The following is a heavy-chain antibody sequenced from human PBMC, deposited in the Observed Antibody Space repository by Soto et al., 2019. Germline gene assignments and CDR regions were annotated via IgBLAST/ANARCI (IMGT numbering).Heavy chain of an antibody. CDR1: GYTFTSYY. CDR3: ARGGCSSTSCYNRGGEGSYYYGMDV. CDR2: INPSGGST. D-gene: IGHD2-2*02. V-gene: IGHV1-46*01. J-gene: IGHJ6*02. Sequence: ASVNGSCKASGYTFTSYYMHWVRQAPGQGLEWMGIINPSGGSTSYAQKFQGRVTMTRDTSTSTVYMELSSLRSEDTAVYYCARGGCSSTSCYNRGGEGSYYYGMDVWGQGTTVTVSS.